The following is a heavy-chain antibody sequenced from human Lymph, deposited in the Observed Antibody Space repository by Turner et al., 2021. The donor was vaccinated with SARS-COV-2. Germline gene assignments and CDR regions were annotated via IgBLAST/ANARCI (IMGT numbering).Heavy chain of an antibody. J-gene: IGHJ5*02. V-gene: IGHV4-39*01. CDR1: GGSISSSSYS. CDR2: IYCSGST. Sequence: QLQLQESGPGLVKPSETLSLTCTVSGGSISSSSYSWGWIRQPPGKGLEWIGNIYCSGSTYYNPALKSRVTISVDTSKKQFSLKLSSVTAADTAVYYCARRGYSYGSGEFPWGQGTLVTVSS. D-gene: IGHD5-18*01. CDR3: ARRGYSYGSGEFP.